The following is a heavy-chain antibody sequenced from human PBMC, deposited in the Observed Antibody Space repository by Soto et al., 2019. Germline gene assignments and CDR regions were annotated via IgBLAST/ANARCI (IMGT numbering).Heavy chain of an antibody. CDR2: ISAYNGNT. CDR3: ARDIIATTGNWFDP. D-gene: IGHD6-13*01. V-gene: IGHV1-18*01. Sequence: QVQLVQSGAEVKKPGASVKVSCKASGYTFINYIISWVRQAPGQGLEWMGWISAYNGNTNYAQKFQGRVRMTKDTSTSTAYMELRSLRSDDTAVYYCARDIIATTGNWFDPWGQGTLVTVSS. CDR1: GYTFINYI. J-gene: IGHJ5*02.